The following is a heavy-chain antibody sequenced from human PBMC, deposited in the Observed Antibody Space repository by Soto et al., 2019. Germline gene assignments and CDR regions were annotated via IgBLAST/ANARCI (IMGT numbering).Heavy chain of an antibody. Sequence: PGVSLRLSCAASGFTFSSYAMSWVRQAPGKGLEWVSAISGSGGSTYYADSVKGRFTISRDNSKNTLYLQMNSLRAEDTAVYYCAKPQIWSGYYPFDYWGQGTLVTVPS. CDR3: AKPQIWSGYYPFDY. D-gene: IGHD3-3*01. CDR2: ISGSGGST. CDR1: GFTFSSYA. J-gene: IGHJ4*02. V-gene: IGHV3-23*01.